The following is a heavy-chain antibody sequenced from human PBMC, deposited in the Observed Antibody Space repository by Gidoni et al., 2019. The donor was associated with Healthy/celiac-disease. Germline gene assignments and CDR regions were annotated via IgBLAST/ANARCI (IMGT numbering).Heavy chain of an antibody. V-gene: IGHV5-10-1*01. D-gene: IGHD6-13*01. CDR2: IAPSDSNT. J-gene: IGHJ6*02. Sequence: EVQLLQSAAEEKKPGESLRISCKASGYSFTSYWISWVRQMPGKGLEWMGIIAPSDSNTHYTPTLHGHATISADKSITTAYLQWSSLTASDTAMYCWARSIAAAVLSPPYCMDVWGQGTTVTVSS. CDR1: GYSFTSYW. CDR3: ARSIAAAVLSPPYCMDV.